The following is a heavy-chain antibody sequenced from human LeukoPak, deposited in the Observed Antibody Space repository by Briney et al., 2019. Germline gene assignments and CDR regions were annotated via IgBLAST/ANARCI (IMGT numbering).Heavy chain of an antibody. CDR3: ARFGSSGWYVYYYYYGMDV. CDR1: GFTFSSYA. Sequence: PGGSLRLSCAASGFTFSSYAMSWVRQAPGKGLEWVSVIYSGGSTYYADSVKGRFTISRDNSKNTLYLQMNSLRAEDTAVYYCARFGSSGWYVYYYYYGMDVWGQGTTVTVSS. J-gene: IGHJ6*02. CDR2: IYSGGST. D-gene: IGHD6-19*01. V-gene: IGHV3-66*01.